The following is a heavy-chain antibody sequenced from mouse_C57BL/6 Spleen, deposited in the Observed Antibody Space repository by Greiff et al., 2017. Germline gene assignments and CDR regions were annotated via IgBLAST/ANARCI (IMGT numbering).Heavy chain of an antibody. CDR3: ASLDY. CDR1: GYTFTSYG. Sequence: VQLQQSGAELARPGASVKLSCKASGYTFTSYGISWVKQRTGQGLEWIGENYPRSGNTYYNEKFKGKATLTADKSSSTAYMELRSLTSEDSAVYFCASLDYWGQGTTLTVSS. CDR2: NYPRSGNT. V-gene: IGHV1-81*01. J-gene: IGHJ2*01.